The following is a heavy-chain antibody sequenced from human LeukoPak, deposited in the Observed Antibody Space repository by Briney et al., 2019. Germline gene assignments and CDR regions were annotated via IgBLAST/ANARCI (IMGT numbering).Heavy chain of an antibody. D-gene: IGHD3-22*01. V-gene: IGHV1-18*01. CDR1: GYTFTSYG. J-gene: IGHJ4*02. Sequence: GASVKVSCKASGYTFTSYGISWVRQAPGQGLEWMGWISAYNGNTNYAQKLQGRVTMTTDTSTNTAYMELRSLRSDDTAVYYCARDYYYDSSGYYPLFDSWGQGTLVTVSS. CDR3: ARDYYYDSSGYYPLFDS. CDR2: ISAYNGNT.